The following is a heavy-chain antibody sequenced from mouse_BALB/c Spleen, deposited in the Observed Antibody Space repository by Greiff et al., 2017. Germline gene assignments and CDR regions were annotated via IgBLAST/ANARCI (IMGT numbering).Heavy chain of an antibody. Sequence: VKPGTSVKLSCKASGYNFTSYWINWVKLRPGQGLEWIGDIYPGSGSTNYNEKFKSKATLTVDTSSSTAYMQLSSLASEDSALYYCAREGDNGIWFAYWGQGTLVTVSA. CDR3: AREGDNGIWFAY. V-gene: IGHV1-55*01. CDR2: IYPGSGST. D-gene: IGHD2-1*01. J-gene: IGHJ3*01. CDR1: GYNFTSYW.